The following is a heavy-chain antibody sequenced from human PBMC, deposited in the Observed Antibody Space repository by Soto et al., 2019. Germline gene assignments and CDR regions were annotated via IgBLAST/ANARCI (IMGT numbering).Heavy chain of an antibody. D-gene: IGHD3-16*01. Sequence: QITLKESGPTLVKPTQTLTLTCTFSGFSLNTSGVGVGWIRQPPGKALECLALIYWDDDKRYSPSLQSRLSLTKDTSKHQVVLTMTNVDPVDTATYYCAHIPNYYQYDWFDPWGQGTLVSVSS. V-gene: IGHV2-5*02. CDR1: GFSLNTSGVG. CDR2: IYWDDDK. J-gene: IGHJ5*02. CDR3: AHIPNYYQYDWFDP.